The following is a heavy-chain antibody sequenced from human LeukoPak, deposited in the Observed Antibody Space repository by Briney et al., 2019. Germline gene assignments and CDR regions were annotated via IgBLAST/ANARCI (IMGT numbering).Heavy chain of an antibody. CDR1: GGTFSSYA. CDR3: ASSIAAAGYYFDY. Sequence: SVKVSCKASGGTFSSYAISWVRQAPGQGLEWMGGIIPIFGTASYAQKFQGRVTMTRDTSTSTVYMELSGLRYEDTAVYYCASSIAAAGYYFDYWGQGTLVTVSS. V-gene: IGHV1-69*05. D-gene: IGHD6-13*01. J-gene: IGHJ4*02. CDR2: IIPIFGTA.